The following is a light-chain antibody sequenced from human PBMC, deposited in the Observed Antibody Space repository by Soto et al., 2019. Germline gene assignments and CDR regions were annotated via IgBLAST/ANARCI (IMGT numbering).Light chain of an antibody. Sequence: DIQMTQSPSSLSASVGDRVTINCRASQGITNFLAWYQQKPGKAPKLLIYGASRLQTGVPSRFSGSGSGTDFTLTVSSLQPEDFATYYCQQTYSSSWTFGQGTKVDIK. J-gene: IGKJ1*01. CDR3: QQTYSSSWT. CDR2: GAS. CDR1: QGITNF. V-gene: IGKV1-39*01.